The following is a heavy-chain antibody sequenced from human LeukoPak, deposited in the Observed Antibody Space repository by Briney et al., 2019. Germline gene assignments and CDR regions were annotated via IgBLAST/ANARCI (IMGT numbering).Heavy chain of an antibody. V-gene: IGHV4-30-2*01. CDR1: GGSISSGGYS. CDR3: ARDAAGWFDP. J-gene: IGHJ5*02. CDR2: IYHSGST. Sequence: PSQTLSLTCAVSGGSISSGGYSWSWTRQPPGKGLEWIGYIYHSGSTYYNPSLKSRVTISVDRSKNQFSLKLSSVTAADTAVYYCARDAAGWFDPWGQGTLVTVSS.